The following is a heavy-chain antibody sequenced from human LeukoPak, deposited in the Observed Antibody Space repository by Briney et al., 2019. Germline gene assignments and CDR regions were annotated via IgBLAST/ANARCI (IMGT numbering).Heavy chain of an antibody. V-gene: IGHV3-23*01. Sequence: QTGGSLRLSCAASGFTFSSYAMSWVRQAPGKGLEWVSAISGSGGSTYYADSVKGRFTISRDNSKNTLYLQMNSLRAEDTAVYYCAKDNGYCSGGSCYPYYFDYWGQGTLVTVSS. J-gene: IGHJ4*02. CDR1: GFTFSSYA. CDR3: AKDNGYCSGGSCYPYYFDY. D-gene: IGHD2-15*01. CDR2: ISGSGGST.